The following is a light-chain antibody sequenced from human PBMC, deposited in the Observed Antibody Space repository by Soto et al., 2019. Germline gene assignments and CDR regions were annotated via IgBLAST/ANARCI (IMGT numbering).Light chain of an antibody. CDR2: GAS. CDR1: QSVSSSY. Sequence: EVVMTQSPATLSVSPGERATLSCRASQSVSSSYLAWYQQKPGQAPRLLIYGASSRATGIPDRFSGSGSGTDFTLTISSLQPEDFATYYCQQLNNYPRTFGQGTKVDIK. CDR3: QQLNNYPRT. V-gene: IGKV3D-15*01. J-gene: IGKJ1*01.